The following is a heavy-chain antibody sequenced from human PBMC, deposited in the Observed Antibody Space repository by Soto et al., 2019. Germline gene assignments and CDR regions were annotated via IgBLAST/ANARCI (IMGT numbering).Heavy chain of an antibody. D-gene: IGHD4-17*01. V-gene: IGHV4-61*01. CDR1: GGSVSDKTYY. CDR2: VYYSGTT. Sequence: SETLSLTCSVSGGSVSDKTYYWSWIRQPPGKRLEWIGYVYYSGTTNSNPSLKSRVTISVDLSKNQFSLSLSSVTTADTALYYCARTTAVPNSLRSRYFFDYWGQGTLVTVSS. CDR3: ARTTAVPNSLRSRYFFDY. J-gene: IGHJ4*02.